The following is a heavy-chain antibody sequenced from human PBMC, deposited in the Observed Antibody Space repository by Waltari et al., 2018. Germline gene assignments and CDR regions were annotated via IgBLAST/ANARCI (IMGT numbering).Heavy chain of an antibody. CDR2: IYTSGST. D-gene: IGHD2-2*01. CDR3: ARDHCSSTSCLYYYYGMDV. V-gene: IGHV4-4*07. CDR1: GGSISSYY. J-gene: IGHJ6*02. Sequence: QVQLQESGPGLVKPSETLSLTCTVSGGSISSYYWRWIRQPAGQGLEWIGRIYTSGSTNYNPSLKSRVTMSVDTSKNQFSLKLSSVTAADTAVYYCARDHCSSTSCLYYYYGMDVWGQGTTVTVSS.